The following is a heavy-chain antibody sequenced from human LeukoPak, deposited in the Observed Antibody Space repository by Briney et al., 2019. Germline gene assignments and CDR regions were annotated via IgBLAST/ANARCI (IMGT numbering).Heavy chain of an antibody. CDR1: DSSFRNHD. CDR2: IAADGAS. D-gene: IGHD3-10*01. CDR3: AKGPNFGSWGAVDY. J-gene: IGHJ4*02. Sequence: GGSLRLSCAASDSSFRNHDMSWVRQTSETGLEWVSSIAADGASWYADSVRGRFTISRDKSQNILYLQMNSLRADDTAIYYCAKGPNFGSWGAVDYWGQGSLVTVSS. V-gene: IGHV3-23*01.